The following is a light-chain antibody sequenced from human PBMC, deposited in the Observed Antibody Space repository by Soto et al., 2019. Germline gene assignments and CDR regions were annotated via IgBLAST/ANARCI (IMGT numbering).Light chain of an antibody. J-gene: IGLJ2*01. V-gene: IGLV2-14*02. CDR1: SSDVGSYNL. Sequence: QSALTQPASVSGSPGQSITVSCTGTSSDVGSYNLVSWYQQHPGKAPKLVIYEVSQRPSGVPDRFSGSKSGNTASLTVSGLQLEDEADYYCSSFTGSDNPFGGGTKLTVL. CDR2: EVS. CDR3: SSFTGSDNP.